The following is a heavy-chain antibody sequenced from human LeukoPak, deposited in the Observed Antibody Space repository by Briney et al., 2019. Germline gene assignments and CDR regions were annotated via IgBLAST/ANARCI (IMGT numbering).Heavy chain of an antibody. V-gene: IGHV4-39*07. CDR3: ARGGFNALY. D-gene: IGHD5-24*01. J-gene: IGHJ4*02. CDR2: IYYSGNT. CDR1: GGSISSSSYY. Sequence: SETLSLTCTVSGGSISSSSYYWGWIRQPPGKGLEWIGSIYYSGNTYYSPSLKSRVTIFVDTSKNEFSLKLTSVTAADTAVYYCARGGFNALYWGQGTLVTVSS.